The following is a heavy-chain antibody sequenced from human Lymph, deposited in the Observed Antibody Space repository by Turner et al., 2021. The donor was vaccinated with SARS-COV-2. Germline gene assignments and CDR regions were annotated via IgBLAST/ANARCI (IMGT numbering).Heavy chain of an antibody. Sequence: QLQLQESGPGLVKPSETLSLTCTVSGGSISSSSFYWGWIRQPPGKGLEWIGSIYYSVRTYYNPSLKSRVTIPVDTSKNQFSLKLSSVTAADTAVYYCARQRLTRYGMDVWGQGTTVTVSS. CDR2: IYYSVRT. CDR1: GGSISSSSFY. J-gene: IGHJ6*02. V-gene: IGHV4-39*01. CDR3: ARQRLTRYGMDV. D-gene: IGHD2-21*02.